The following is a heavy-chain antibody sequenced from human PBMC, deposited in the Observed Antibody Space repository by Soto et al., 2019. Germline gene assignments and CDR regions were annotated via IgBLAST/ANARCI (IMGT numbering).Heavy chain of an antibody. V-gene: IGHV4-34*01. CDR2: IHHSGST. CDR3: ARKMATSWLLDY. D-gene: IGHD5-12*01. Sequence: QVQLQQWGTGLLKPSETLSLTCAVYVGSFSGYYWSWVRQPPGKGLEWIGEIHHSGSTNYNPSLKSRVTLSVDTSKNQFSLKLKSVTAADTAVYYCARKMATSWLLDYWGQGTLVTVSS. CDR1: VGSFSGYY. J-gene: IGHJ4*02.